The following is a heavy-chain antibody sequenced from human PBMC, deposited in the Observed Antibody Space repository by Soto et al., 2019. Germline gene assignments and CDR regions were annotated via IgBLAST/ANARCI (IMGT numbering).Heavy chain of an antibody. D-gene: IGHD3-10*01. CDR3: ARNFMKGRDYYYYGMDV. J-gene: IGHJ6*02. CDR2: INAGNGNT. CDR1: GYTFTSYA. Sequence: ASVKVSCKASGYTFTSYAMHWVRQAPGQRLEWMGWINAGNGNTKYSQKFQGRVTITRDTSASTAYMELSSLRSEDTAVYYCARNFMKGRDYYYYGMDVWGQGTKVTVYS. V-gene: IGHV1-3*01.